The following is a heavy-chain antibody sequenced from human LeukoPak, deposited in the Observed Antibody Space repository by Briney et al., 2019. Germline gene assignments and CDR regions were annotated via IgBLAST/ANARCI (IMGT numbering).Heavy chain of an antibody. J-gene: IGHJ4*02. CDR3: VTVENSGYASFDD. CDR1: GCRFTRHW. V-gene: IGHV5-51*01. D-gene: IGHD5-12*01. CDR2: IYPGDSDT. Sequence: VESLNIYLKGPGCRFTRHWIGWVLQMPGKGLEWMGIIYPGDSDTRYSPSFQGQVTISADKSINTAYLPWKRMTRSHIAMHYCVTVENSGYASFDDWGQGTLVTVSS.